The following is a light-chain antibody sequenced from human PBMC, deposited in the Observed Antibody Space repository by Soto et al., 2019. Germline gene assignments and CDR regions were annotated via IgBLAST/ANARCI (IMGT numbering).Light chain of an antibody. Sequence: QSVLTQPPSVSGAPGQRVTISCTGSSSNTGADYDVHWYQHLPGSAPKLLIYDNNIRPSGVPDRFSGSKSGTSASLAITGLQAADEGDYYCQSYDSSLSNLVVFGGGTKVTVL. V-gene: IGLV1-40*01. J-gene: IGLJ2*01. CDR2: DNN. CDR1: SSNTGADYD. CDR3: QSYDSSLSNLVV.